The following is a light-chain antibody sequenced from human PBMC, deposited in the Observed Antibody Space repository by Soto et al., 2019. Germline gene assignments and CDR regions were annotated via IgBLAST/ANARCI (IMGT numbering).Light chain of an antibody. CDR3: CSSAPESTYV. J-gene: IGLJ1*01. CDR1: SSHVGAYNS. CDR2: KGT. Sequence: QSALAQPASVSGSPGQSITISCTGTSSHVGAYNSVSWYQQHPHRAPQVIIYKGTQRPSGVSNRFSGSTSGNAASLTISALQADEEADYFCCSSAPESTYVFGTGTKLTVL. V-gene: IGLV2-23*01.